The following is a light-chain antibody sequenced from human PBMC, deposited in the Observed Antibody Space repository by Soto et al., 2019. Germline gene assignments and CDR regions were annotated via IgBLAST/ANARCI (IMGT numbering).Light chain of an antibody. V-gene: IGKV3-20*01. J-gene: IGKJ5*01. CDR3: QQYGSSPPSDT. CDR2: GAS. Sequence: EIVLTQSPGTLSLSPGERATLSCRASQSVSSSYLAWYQQKPGQAPRLLIYGASSRATGIADRFSGSGSGTDFTLTISRLEAEDFAVYYCQQYGSSPPSDTCGQGTRLEIK. CDR1: QSVSSSY.